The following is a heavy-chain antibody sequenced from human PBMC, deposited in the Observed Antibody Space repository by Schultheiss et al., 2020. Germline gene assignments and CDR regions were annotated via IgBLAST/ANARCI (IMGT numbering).Heavy chain of an antibody. J-gene: IGHJ4*02. CDR3: ARVSYDFWSGYSKDAFDI. D-gene: IGHD3-3*01. CDR1: GFTFSSYC. Sequence: GGSLRLSCAASGFTFSSYCMNWVRQAPGKGLEWVSYISSSSSYIYYADSVKGRFTISRDNAKNSLYLQMNSLRAEDTAVYYCARVSYDFWSGYSKDAFDIWGQGTLVKVSS. V-gene: IGHV3-21*05. CDR2: ISSSSSYI.